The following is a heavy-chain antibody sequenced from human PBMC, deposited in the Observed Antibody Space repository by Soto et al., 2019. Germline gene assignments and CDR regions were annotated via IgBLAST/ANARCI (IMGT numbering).Heavy chain of an antibody. CDR1: GYTFTAYY. D-gene: IGHD5-12*01. CDR3: ARGGGRGYNELDP. Sequence: QVQLVQSGAEVKKPGASVKVSCKASGYTFTAYYMHWVRQAPGQGLEWMGWINPSSGDTYHAQNFQGRVTMTRDTSTTTAYMELASLRSDDTAVYYCARGGGRGYNELDPWGHGTLVIVSS. CDR2: INPSSGDT. V-gene: IGHV1-2*02. J-gene: IGHJ5*02.